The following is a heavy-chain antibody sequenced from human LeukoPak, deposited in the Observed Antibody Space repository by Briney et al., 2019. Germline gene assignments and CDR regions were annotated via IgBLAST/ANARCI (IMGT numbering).Heavy chain of an antibody. V-gene: IGHV3-66*02. CDR3: ARDRYCSGGSCYWFDP. J-gene: IGHJ5*02. Sequence: GGSLRLSRAASGFTVSSNYMSWVRQAPGKGLEWVSVIYSGGSTYYADSVKGRFTISRDNSKNTLYLQMNSLRAEDTAVYYCARDRYCSGGSCYWFDPWGQGTLVTVSS. D-gene: IGHD2-15*01. CDR1: GFTVSSNY. CDR2: IYSGGST.